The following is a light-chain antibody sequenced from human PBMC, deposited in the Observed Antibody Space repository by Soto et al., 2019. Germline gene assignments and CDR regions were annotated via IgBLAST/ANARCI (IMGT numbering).Light chain of an antibody. CDR3: QQYNNWPRT. CDR1: QSVSSN. J-gene: IGKJ1*01. Sequence: EIVMTQSPATPSVSPGERATLSCRSRQSVSSNFAWYQQKPAQAPRLLIYGASTGATGIPARFSGSGSGTEFTLTISSLQSEDFAVYYCQQYNNWPRTFGQGTKV. V-gene: IGKV3-15*01. CDR2: GAS.